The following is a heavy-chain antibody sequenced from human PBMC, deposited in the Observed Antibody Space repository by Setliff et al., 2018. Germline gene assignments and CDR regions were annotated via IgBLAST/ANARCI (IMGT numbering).Heavy chain of an antibody. J-gene: IGHJ4*02. V-gene: IGHV2-70*16. CDR2: IDWDDDK. Sequence: TLSLTFTVSGGSITSGRYYWGGIRQPPGQGLEWIARIDWDDDKFYSTSLKTRLTIPKDTSKKQVVLTMTNMDPVDTATYSCARISASSSHFDYWGPGTLVTGFS. CDR1: GGSITSGRYY. CDR3: ARISASSSHFDY. D-gene: IGHD6-13*01.